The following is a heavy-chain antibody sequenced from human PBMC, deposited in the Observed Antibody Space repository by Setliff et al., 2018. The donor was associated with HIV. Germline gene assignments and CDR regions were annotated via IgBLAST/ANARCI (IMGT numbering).Heavy chain of an antibody. J-gene: IGHJ5*02. CDR2: LATDESVT. CDR3: AREGGSSGHAGYFDP. CDR1: GLTLRNHV. V-gene: IGHV3-30*03. D-gene: IGHD6-19*01. Sequence: GGSLRLSCAVSGLTLRNHVMHWVRQAPGKGLEWVAVLATDESVTNYADSVRGRFTISRDDSKNTLFLQMNSLRVDDTAVYYCAREGGSSGHAGYFDPWGQGTLVTVSS.